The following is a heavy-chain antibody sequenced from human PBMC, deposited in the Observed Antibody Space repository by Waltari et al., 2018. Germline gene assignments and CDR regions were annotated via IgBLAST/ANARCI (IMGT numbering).Heavy chain of an antibody. V-gene: IGHV3-13*01. J-gene: IGHJ4*02. Sequence: EVQLVESGEGWVKPGGSLRLPCEASGFTLGSSDVTWVRKATGKGLEWVSAIGTAGDTYYPGSVKGRFTISRENAKNSLYLQMNSLRAGDTAVYYCAREGRGIAAAGLDYWGQGTLVTVSS. CDR3: AREGRGIAAAGLDY. CDR2: IGTAGDT. CDR1: GFTLGSSD. D-gene: IGHD6-13*01.